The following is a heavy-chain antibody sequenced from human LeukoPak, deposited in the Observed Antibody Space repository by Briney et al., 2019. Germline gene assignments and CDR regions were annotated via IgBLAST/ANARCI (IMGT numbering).Heavy chain of an antibody. CDR3: AKVTYGSGTYGAFDY. V-gene: IGHV3-23*01. D-gene: IGHD3-10*01. J-gene: IGHJ4*02. CDR1: GFTFSSHG. CDR2: IGGSGDNT. Sequence: QAGGSLRLSCAASGFTFSSHGMSWVRQAPGKGLEWVSTIGGSGDNTYYADSVKGRFTISRDNSKNTLYLQMNSLRAEDTAVYYCAKVTYGSGTYGAFDYWGQGTLVTVSS.